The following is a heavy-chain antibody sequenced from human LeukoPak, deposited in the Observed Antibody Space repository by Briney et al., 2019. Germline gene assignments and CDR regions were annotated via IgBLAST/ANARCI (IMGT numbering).Heavy chain of an antibody. J-gene: IGHJ4*02. CDR1: GGSISSYY. CDR3: ARGASSSGYSSSWLSYFDY. D-gene: IGHD6-13*01. CDR2: LYYSGST. V-gene: IGHV4-59*01. Sequence: SETLSLTCTVSGGSISSYYWSWIRQPPGKGLEWIGYLYYSGSTKYNPSLKSRVTISVDTSKNQFSLKLSSVTAADTAVYYCARGASSSGYSSSWLSYFDYWGQGTLVTVSS.